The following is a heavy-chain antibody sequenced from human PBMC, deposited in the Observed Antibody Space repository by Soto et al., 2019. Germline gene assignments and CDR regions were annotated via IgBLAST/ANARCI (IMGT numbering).Heavy chain of an antibody. D-gene: IGHD3-3*02. Sequence: QVQLVESGGGVVQPGRSLRLSCAASGFTFSSYGMHWVRQAPGKGLEWVAVISYDGSNKYYADSVKGRFTISSDNSKNTLYLQMNSLRAEDTAVYNCAKDLASGMDVWGQGTTVTVS. J-gene: IGHJ6*02. CDR1: GFTFSSYG. CDR2: ISYDGSNK. CDR3: AKDLASGMDV. V-gene: IGHV3-30*18.